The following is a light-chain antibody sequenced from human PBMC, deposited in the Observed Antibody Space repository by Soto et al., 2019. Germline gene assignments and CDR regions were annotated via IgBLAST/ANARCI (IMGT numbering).Light chain of an antibody. CDR1: QSVLYSSNNKDY. CDR3: QQYYGTPLT. CDR2: WAS. V-gene: IGKV4-1*01. J-gene: IGKJ4*01. Sequence: DVVMTKSPESLAVSLGERATINCKSSQSVLYSSNNKDYLAWYQQKPGQSPKLLIYWASTRESGVPDRFSGSGSETDFTLTISSLQAEDVAVYYCQQYYGTPLTFGGGTKVDIK.